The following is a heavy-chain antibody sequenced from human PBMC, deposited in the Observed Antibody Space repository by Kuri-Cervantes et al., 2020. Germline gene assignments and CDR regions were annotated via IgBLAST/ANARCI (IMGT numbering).Heavy chain of an antibody. V-gene: IGHV4-59*13. D-gene: IGHD3-10*01. Sequence: ETLSLTCPVSGGSISGYYWSWIRQPPGKGLEWIGYISYSGNTNYNPSLKSRVTNSVDTSKNQFSLKLSSVTAADTAVYYCARYKPVRGVLYGMDVWGQGTTVTVSS. J-gene: IGHJ6*02. CDR3: ARYKPVRGVLYGMDV. CDR1: GGSISGYY. CDR2: ISYSGNT.